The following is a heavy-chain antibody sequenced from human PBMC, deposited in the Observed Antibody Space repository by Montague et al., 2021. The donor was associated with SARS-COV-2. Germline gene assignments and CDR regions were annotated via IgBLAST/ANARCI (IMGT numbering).Heavy chain of an antibody. CDR2: IYYRGST. CDR3: ARSGAVPMD. J-gene: IGHJ4*02. D-gene: IGHD3-10*01. Sequence: SETLSLTCSVSGGSMNSYYWSWLRQTPGKGLEGMGYIYYRGSTNYNPSLKSRVTISGDTSKNQFSLKLSSVTTADTAAYYCARSGAVPMDWGQGTLVTVSS. V-gene: IGHV4-59*03. CDR1: GGSMNSYY.